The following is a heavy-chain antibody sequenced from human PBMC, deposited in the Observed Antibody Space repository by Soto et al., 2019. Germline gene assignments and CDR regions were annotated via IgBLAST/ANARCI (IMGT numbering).Heavy chain of an antibody. V-gene: IGHV3-72*01. CDR1: GFTFSDHY. D-gene: IGHD3-22*01. CDR3: ARADDSSGYYLDY. J-gene: IGHJ4*02. CDR2: TRNKANSYTT. Sequence: EVPLVESGGGLVQPGGSLRLSCAASGFTFSDHYIDWVRQAPGKGLEWVGRTRNKANSYTTEYAASVKGRFTISRDDSKNSLYLQMNSLKTEDTAVYYCARADDSSGYYLDYWGQGTLVTVSS.